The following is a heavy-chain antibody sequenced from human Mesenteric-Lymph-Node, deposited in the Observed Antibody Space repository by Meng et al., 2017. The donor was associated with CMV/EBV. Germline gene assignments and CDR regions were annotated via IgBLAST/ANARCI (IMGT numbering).Heavy chain of an antibody. J-gene: IGHJ6*02. Sequence: LSLTCAASGFTFSSYSMNWVRQAPGKGLEWVSYISSSSSTIYYADSVKGRFTISRDNAKNSLYLQMNSLRAEDTAVYYCARALVDYDFWSGYSYYYYGMDVWGQGTTVTVSS. CDR1: GFTFSSYS. CDR2: ISSSSSTI. V-gene: IGHV3-48*04. D-gene: IGHD3-3*01. CDR3: ARALVDYDFWSGYSYYYYGMDV.